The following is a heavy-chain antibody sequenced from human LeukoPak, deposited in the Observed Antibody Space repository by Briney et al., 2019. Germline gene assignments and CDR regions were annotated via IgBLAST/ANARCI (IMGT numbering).Heavy chain of an antibody. D-gene: IGHD6-13*01. CDR2: IYHTGST. Sequence: PSETLSLTCSVPGGSITSNLYYWGWIRQPPGKGLEWIGSIYHTGSTYYNPSLKSRVTISVDTSKNQFSLKVSSVTAADTAVYYCARSSLPGYSSTYFDYWGQGTLVTVSS. V-gene: IGHV4-39*01. CDR1: GGSITSNLYY. J-gene: IGHJ4*02. CDR3: ARSSLPGYSSTYFDY.